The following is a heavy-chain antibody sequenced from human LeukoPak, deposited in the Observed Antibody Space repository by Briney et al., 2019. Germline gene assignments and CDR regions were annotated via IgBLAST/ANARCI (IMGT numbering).Heavy chain of an antibody. CDR2: ISTSGTTI. Sequence: GGSLRLSCAASGFTFTSYEMNWVRQAPGKGLEWVSHISTSGTTIYYADSVKGRFAISRDNAKNSLYLQMNSLRAEDTAVYYCACGRLNYFYAMDIWGQGTTVTVSS. D-gene: IGHD2-21*01. J-gene: IGHJ6*02. CDR1: GFTFTSYE. CDR3: ACGRLNYFYAMDI. V-gene: IGHV3-48*03.